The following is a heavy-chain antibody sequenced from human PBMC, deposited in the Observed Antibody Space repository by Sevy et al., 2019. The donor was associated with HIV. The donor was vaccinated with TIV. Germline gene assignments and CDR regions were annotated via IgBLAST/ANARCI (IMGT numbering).Heavy chain of an antibody. J-gene: IGHJ4*02. CDR2: ISYDGSSK. V-gene: IGHV3-30-3*01. CDR1: GFTFSSFA. CDR3: AILGVDCVSTNCYGMRSLSFDF. Sequence: GGSLRLSCAASGFTFSSFAMHWVRQAPGKGLEWVAVISYDGSSKYYPDSLKGRLTISTDNAKNTLYLQMNRLRPEDTAVYFCAILGVDCVSTNCYGMRSLSFDFWGQGTLVTVSS. D-gene: IGHD2-2*01.